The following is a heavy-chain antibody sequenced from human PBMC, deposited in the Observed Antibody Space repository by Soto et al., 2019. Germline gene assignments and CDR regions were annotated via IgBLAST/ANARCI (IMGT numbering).Heavy chain of an antibody. CDR3: AAATTWNFPFPY. V-gene: IGHV3-33*01. CDR2: IWYDGSNR. D-gene: IGHD1-7*01. J-gene: IGHJ4*02. CDR1: GFTVSRHG. Sequence: QVQMVESGGGVVQPGGSLRLSCAASGFTVSRHGMHWVRQAPGKGLEWVAVIWYDGSNRYYADSVKGRFTISKDNSKNTLYLEMNTLRPEDTALYYCAAATTWNFPFPYWGQGTQVTVSS.